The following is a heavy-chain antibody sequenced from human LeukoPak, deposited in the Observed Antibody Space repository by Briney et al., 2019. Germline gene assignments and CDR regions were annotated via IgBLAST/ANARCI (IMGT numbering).Heavy chain of an antibody. CDR1: GYTLTELS. CDR2: FDPEDGET. Sequence: ASVKVSCKVSGYTLTELSVHWVRQAPGKGLEWMGGFDPEDGETIYAQKFQGRVTMTEDTSTDTAYMELSSLRSEDTAVYYCATGSPMIVVATAYYYGMDVWGQGTTVTVSS. D-gene: IGHD3-22*01. CDR3: ATGSPMIVVATAYYYGMDV. V-gene: IGHV1-24*01. J-gene: IGHJ6*02.